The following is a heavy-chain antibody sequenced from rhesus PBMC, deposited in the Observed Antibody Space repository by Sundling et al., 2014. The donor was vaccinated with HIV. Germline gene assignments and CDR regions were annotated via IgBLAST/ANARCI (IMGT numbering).Heavy chain of an antibody. J-gene: IGHJ6*01. CDR2: ITAGTNT. CDR3: AKDRISGTERLGLDS. D-gene: IGHD1-26*01. Sequence: EVQLVESGGGLAKPGGSLRLSCAASGFTFSSYAMHWVRQAPGKGLEWVSVITAGTNTYYADSVTGRFTVSRDNSKNTLSLQMHSLRPEDTAVYYCAKDRISGTERLGLDSWGQGVVVTVSS. V-gene: IGHV3-103*01. CDR1: GFTFSSYA.